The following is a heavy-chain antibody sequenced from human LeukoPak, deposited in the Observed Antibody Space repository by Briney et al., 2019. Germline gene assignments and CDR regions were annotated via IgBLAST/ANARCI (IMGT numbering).Heavy chain of an antibody. V-gene: IGHV4-30-2*01. CDR1: GGSISSGGYS. Sequence: SQTLSLTCAVSGGSISSGGYSWSWIRQPPGKGLEWIGYIYHSGSTYYNPSLKSRVTISVDTSKNQFSLKLSSVTAADTAVYYCARGPSYRSPFDYWGQGTLVTVSS. CDR2: IYHSGST. J-gene: IGHJ4*02. CDR3: ARGPSYRSPFDY.